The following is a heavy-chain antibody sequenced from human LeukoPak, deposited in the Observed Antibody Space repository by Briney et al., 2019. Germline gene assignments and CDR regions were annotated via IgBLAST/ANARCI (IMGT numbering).Heavy chain of an antibody. V-gene: IGHV1-2*02. D-gene: IGHD4-17*01. Sequence: GASVKVSCKASGYTFIGYYMHWVRQAPGQGLEWMGWINPNTGGTNYAQKFQGRVTMTRDTSISTAYMELSRLRSDDTAVYYCVRDEDYGIYVNFDFWGQGALVTVSS. CDR3: VRDEDYGIYVNFDF. CDR2: INPNTGGT. CDR1: GYTFIGYY. J-gene: IGHJ4*02.